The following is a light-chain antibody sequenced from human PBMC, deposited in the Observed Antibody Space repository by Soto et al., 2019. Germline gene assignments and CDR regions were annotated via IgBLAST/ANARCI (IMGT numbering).Light chain of an antibody. CDR2: GNI. J-gene: IGLJ2*01. V-gene: IGLV1-40*01. Sequence: QSVLTQPPSVSGAPGQRVTMSCTGSSSNIGAGYDVHWFQQLPGTAPRLLICGNINRLAGVPARFSGSKSGTSASLAITGLQAEDEADYYCQSYDSSLSAWVFGGGTKVTVL. CDR3: QSYDSSLSAWV. CDR1: SSNIGAGYD.